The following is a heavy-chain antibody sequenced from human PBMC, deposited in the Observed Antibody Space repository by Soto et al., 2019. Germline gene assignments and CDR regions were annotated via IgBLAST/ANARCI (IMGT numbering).Heavy chain of an antibody. CDR1: GFTFSSYA. J-gene: IGHJ5*02. V-gene: IGHV3-23*01. CDR2: ISGSGGTI. Sequence: PGGSLRLSCAASGFTFSSYAMSWVRQAPGKGLEWVSAISGSGGTIYYADSVKGRFTISRDNAKNSLYLQMNSLRAEDTAVYYCARVQWELLWFDPWGQGTLVTVSS. CDR3: ARVQWELLWFDP. D-gene: IGHD1-26*01.